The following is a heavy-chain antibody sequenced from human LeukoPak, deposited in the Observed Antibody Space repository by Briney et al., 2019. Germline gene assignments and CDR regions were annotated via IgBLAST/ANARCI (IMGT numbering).Heavy chain of an antibody. J-gene: IGHJ4*02. CDR2: ISSSSSYI. V-gene: IGHV3-21*01. Sequence: GGSLRLSCAASGLTFSSYSMNWVRQAPGKGLEWVSSISSSSSYIYYADSVKGRFTISRDNAKNSLYLQMHSLRAEDTAIYYCASFYCSSTSCYAGWHFDYWGQGTLVTVSS. CDR3: ASFYCSSTSCYAGWHFDY. D-gene: IGHD2-2*01. CDR1: GLTFSSYS.